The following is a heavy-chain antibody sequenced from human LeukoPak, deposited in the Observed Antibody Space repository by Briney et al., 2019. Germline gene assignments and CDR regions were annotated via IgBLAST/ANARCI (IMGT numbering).Heavy chain of an antibody. CDR3: AKDSLTGTGPYYFDY. CDR2: IRYDGINK. V-gene: IGHV3-30*02. Sequence: PGGSLRLSCATSGFTFSSYGLYWVRQAPGKGLEWLAYIRYDGINKYYADSVQGRFTISRDNSKNKVYLQMNSLRAEDTAVYYRAKDSLTGTGPYYFDYWGQGTLVTVSS. J-gene: IGHJ4*02. D-gene: IGHD3-9*01. CDR1: GFTFSSYG.